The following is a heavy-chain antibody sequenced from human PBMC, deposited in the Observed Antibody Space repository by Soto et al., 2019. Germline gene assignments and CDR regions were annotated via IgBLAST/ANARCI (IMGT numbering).Heavy chain of an antibody. CDR1: GGSISSYY. CDR3: ARHSGSYYRMYNWFDP. Sequence: QVQLQESGPGLVKPSETLSLTCTVSGGSISSYYWSWIRQPPGKGLEWIGYIYYSGSTNYNPSLKSRVTISVDTSKNQFSLKLSSVTAADTAVHYCARHSGSYYRMYNWFDPWGQGTLVTVSS. D-gene: IGHD3-10*01. CDR2: IYYSGST. V-gene: IGHV4-59*08. J-gene: IGHJ5*02.